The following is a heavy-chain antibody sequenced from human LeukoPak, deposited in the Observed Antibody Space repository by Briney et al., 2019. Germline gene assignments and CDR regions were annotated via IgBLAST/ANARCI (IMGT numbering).Heavy chain of an antibody. CDR3: ASRITMIGDYYYYYYGMDV. J-gene: IGHJ6*02. V-gene: IGHV3-66*01. CDR2: IYSGGST. Sequence: GGSLRLSCAASGFTVSSNYMSWVRQAPGKGLEWVSVIYSGGSTYYADSVKGRFTISRDNSKNTLYLQMNSLRAEDTAVYYCASRITMIGDYYYYYYGMDVWGQGTTVTVSS. CDR1: GFTVSSNY. D-gene: IGHD3-22*01.